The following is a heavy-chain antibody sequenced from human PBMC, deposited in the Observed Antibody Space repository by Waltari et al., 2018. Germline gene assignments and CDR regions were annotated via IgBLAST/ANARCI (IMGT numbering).Heavy chain of an antibody. V-gene: IGHV3-7*04. CDR3: ARPFRSGWYDGSFDI. J-gene: IGHJ3*02. D-gene: IGHD6-19*01. Sequence: EVQLVESGGGLVQPGGSMSLSCAASGFPFSSYWLTWVRQAPGKGLEWVANIKQDGSAKSYVDSVKGRFVISRDNAENSLSLQMNSLKAEDTAVYYCARPFRSGWYDGSFDIWGQGTMVTVSS. CDR2: IKQDGSAK. CDR1: GFPFSSYW.